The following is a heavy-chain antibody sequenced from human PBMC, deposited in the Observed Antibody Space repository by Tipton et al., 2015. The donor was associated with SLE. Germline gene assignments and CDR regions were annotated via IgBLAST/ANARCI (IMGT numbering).Heavy chain of an antibody. J-gene: IGHJ5*02. CDR1: GFTFSSYG. D-gene: IGHD3-3*02. Sequence: SLRLSCAASGFTFSSYGMHWVRQAPGKGLEWVAFIRYDGSNKYYADSVKGRFTISRDNAKNSLYLQMNSLRAEDTAVYYCARDFSMMGHNWFDPWGQGTLVTVSS. V-gene: IGHV3-30*02. CDR3: ARDFSMMGHNWFDP. CDR2: IRYDGSNK.